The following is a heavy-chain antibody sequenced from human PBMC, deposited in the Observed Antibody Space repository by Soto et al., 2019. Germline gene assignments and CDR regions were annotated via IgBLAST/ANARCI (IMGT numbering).Heavy chain of an antibody. CDR3: AREIPQPGTWYFDL. CDR1: GFTFSSHD. V-gene: IGHV3-13*04. Sequence: PGGSLRLSCTGSGFTFSSHDMHWVRQTTEKGLEWVSGISVAGDTHYSGSVKGRFIISRENAENSLYLQMNNLGAGDTAVYYCAREIPQPGTWYFDLWGRGTLVTVSS. J-gene: IGHJ2*01. CDR2: ISVAGDT. D-gene: IGHD1-26*01.